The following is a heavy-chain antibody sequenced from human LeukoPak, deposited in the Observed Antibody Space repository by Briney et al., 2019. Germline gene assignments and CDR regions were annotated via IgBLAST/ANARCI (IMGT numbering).Heavy chain of an antibody. CDR2: ISYDGSNK. CDR3: ARQKSHSGYDPFDY. J-gene: IGHJ4*02. D-gene: IGHD5-12*01. Sequence: QPGRSLRLSCAASGLTFSSYAMHWVRQAPGKGLEWVAVISYDGSNKYYADSVKGRFTISRDNSKNTLYLQMNSLRAEDTAVYYCARQKSHSGYDPFDYWGQGTLVTVSS. CDR1: GLTFSSYA. V-gene: IGHV3-30*04.